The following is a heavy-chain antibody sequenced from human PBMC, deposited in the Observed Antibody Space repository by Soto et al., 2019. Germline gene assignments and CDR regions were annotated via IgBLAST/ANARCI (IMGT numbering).Heavy chain of an antibody. J-gene: IGHJ6*02. CDR1: GFTFSSYG. CDR2: ISYDGSNK. V-gene: IGHV3-30*18. Sequence: GGSLRLSCAASGFTFSSYGMHWVRQAPGKGLEWVAVISYDGSNKYYADSVKGRFTISRDNSKNTLYLQMNSLRAEDTAVYYCAKDGFAWPYYYYGMDFWGQGTTVTVSS. D-gene: IGHD3-10*01. CDR3: AKDGFAWPYYYYGMDF.